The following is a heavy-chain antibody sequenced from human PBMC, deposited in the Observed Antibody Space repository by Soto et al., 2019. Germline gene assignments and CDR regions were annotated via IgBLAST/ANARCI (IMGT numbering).Heavy chain of an antibody. CDR1: GGSISSYY. V-gene: IGHV4-59*08. Sequence: PSETLSLTCTVSGGSISSYYWSWIRQPPGKGLEWIGYIYYSGSTNYNPSLKSRVTISVDTSKNQFSLKLSSVTAADTAVYYCARHKLEAPRFDYWGQGTLVTVS. J-gene: IGHJ4*02. CDR3: ARHKLEAPRFDY. CDR2: IYYSGST.